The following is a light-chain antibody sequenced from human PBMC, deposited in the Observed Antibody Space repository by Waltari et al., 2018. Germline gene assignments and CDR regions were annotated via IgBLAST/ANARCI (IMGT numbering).Light chain of an antibody. CDR1: QSVSRS. V-gene: IGKV3-20*01. CDR2: GAS. J-gene: IGKJ3*01. Sequence: EIVLTQSPGSLSVSLGERATLTCWASQSVSRSLAWYQQKPGQAPRLLIYGASSWETGVPDRFSGSGSGTDFSLTISSLEPEDFAVYYCQQYVSLPVTFGPGTKVDIK. CDR3: QQYVSLPVT.